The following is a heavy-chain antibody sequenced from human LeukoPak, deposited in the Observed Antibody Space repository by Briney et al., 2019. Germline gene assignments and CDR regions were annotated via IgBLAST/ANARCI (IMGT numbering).Heavy chain of an antibody. J-gene: IGHJ4*02. CDR2: IYYSGSI. V-gene: IGHV4-59*01. CDR3: ARENPSGYYNRPIDY. D-gene: IGHD3-22*01. Sequence: PSETLSLTCTVSVGSISSYYWSWIRQPPWKGLEWIGYIYYSGSIKYNPSLKSRVTMSVDMSKNQFSLKLSSVTAADTAIYYCARENPSGYYNRPIDYWGQGTLVTVSS. CDR1: VGSISSYY.